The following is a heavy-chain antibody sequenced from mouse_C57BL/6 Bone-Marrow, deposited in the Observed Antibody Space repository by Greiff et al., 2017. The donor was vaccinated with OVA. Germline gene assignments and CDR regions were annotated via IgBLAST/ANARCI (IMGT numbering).Heavy chain of an antibody. Sequence: EVKLQESGAELVRPGASVKLSCTASGFNIKDDYMHWVKQRPEQGLEWIGWIDPENGDTEYASKFQGKATITADTSSNTAYLQLSSLTSEDTAVYYCTTDDYDVEDYFDYWGQGTTLTVSS. CDR1: GFNIKDDY. V-gene: IGHV14-4*01. J-gene: IGHJ2*01. D-gene: IGHD2-4*01. CDR3: TTDDYDVEDYFDY. CDR2: IDPENGDT.